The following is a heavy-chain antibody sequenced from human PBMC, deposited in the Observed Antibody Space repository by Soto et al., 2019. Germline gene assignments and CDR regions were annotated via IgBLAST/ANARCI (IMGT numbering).Heavy chain of an antibody. J-gene: IGHJ2*01. V-gene: IGHV3-21*01. D-gene: IGHD3-3*01. Sequence: EVQLVESGGGLVKPGGSLRLSCAASGFTFSSYSMNWVRQAPGKGLEWVSSISSSSSYIYYADSVKGRFTISRDNAKNSLYLQMNSLRAEATAVYYCARVITIFGVVIPNWYFDLWGRGTLVTVSS. CDR3: ARVITIFGVVIPNWYFDL. CDR1: GFTFSSYS. CDR2: ISSSSSYI.